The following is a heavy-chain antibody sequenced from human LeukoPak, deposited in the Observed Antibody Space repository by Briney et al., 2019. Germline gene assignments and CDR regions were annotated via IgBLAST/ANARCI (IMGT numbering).Heavy chain of an antibody. D-gene: IGHD3-10*01. CDR1: GGSFSGYY. Sequence: PSETLSLTCAVYGGSFSGYYWSWIRQPPGKGLEWIGEINHSGSTNYNPSLKSRVTMSVDTSKNQFSLKVSSVTAADTAVYYCVRVFDSGSQAYFYYMDVWGKGTTVTIFS. J-gene: IGHJ6*03. CDR3: VRVFDSGSQAYFYYMDV. V-gene: IGHV4-34*01. CDR2: INHSGST.